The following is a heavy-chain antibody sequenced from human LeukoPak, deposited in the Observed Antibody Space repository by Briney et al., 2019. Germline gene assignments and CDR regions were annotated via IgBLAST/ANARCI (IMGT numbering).Heavy chain of an antibody. CDR3: AKNRPAVRGDDRP. D-gene: IGHD3-10*01. J-gene: IGHJ4*02. CDR1: GFTFSSYA. V-gene: IGHV3-23*01. CDR2: ISGSSGNT. Sequence: GGSLRLSCAASGFTFSSYAMTWVRQAPGKGLEWVSTISGSSGNTYYADSVKGRFTISRDNSKNTVYLQMNSLRAEDTAVYYCAKNRPAVRGDDRPWGQGSLVTVSS.